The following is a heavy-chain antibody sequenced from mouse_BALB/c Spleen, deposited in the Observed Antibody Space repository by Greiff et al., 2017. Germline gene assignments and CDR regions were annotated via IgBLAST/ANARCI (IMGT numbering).Heavy chain of an antibody. CDR2: IWAGGST. Sequence: VQLMESGPGLVAPSQSLSLTCTASGFSFTSYGVYWVRQPPGKGLEWLGVIWAGGSTTYNSALMSRLSISKDNSKSQDFLKMNSLQTDDTAMYYYARDQGYYSYSYAMDYWGQGTSVTVSS. J-gene: IGHJ4*01. CDR3: ARDQGYYSYSYAMDY. CDR1: GFSFTSYG. D-gene: IGHD2-12*01. V-gene: IGHV2-9*02.